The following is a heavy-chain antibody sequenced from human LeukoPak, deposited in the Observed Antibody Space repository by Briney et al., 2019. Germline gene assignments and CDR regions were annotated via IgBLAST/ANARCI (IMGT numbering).Heavy chain of an antibody. J-gene: IGHJ4*02. D-gene: IGHD1-1*01. Sequence: SETLSLTCTVSGGSISSGSYYWSWIRQPPGKGLEWIGYIYYSGSTYYNPSLKSRVTISVDTSKNQFSLKLSSVTAADTAVYYCARERDWKSLYFDYWGQGTLVTVSS. V-gene: IGHV4-30-4*01. CDR1: GGSISSGSYY. CDR3: ARERDWKSLYFDY. CDR2: IYYSGST.